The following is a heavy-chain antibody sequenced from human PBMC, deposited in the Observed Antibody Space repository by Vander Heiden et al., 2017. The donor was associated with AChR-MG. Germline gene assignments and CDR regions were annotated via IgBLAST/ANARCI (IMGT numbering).Heavy chain of an antibody. J-gene: IGHJ4*02. CDR2: ISYDGSNK. CDR3: AKARYGGDTLVFDY. V-gene: IGHV3-30*18. Sequence: QVQLVESGGGVVQPGRSLGLSCAASGFTFSSYGMHWVRQAPGKGLEWVAVISYDGSNKYYADSVKGRFTISRDNSKNTLYLQMNSLRAEDTAVYYCAKARYGGDTLVFDYWGQGTLVTVSS. D-gene: IGHD3-10*02. CDR1: GFTFSSYG.